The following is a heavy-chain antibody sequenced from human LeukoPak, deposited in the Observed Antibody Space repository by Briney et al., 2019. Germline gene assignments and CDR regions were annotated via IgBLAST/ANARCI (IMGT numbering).Heavy chain of an antibody. V-gene: IGHV1-69*04. CDR2: IIPILGIA. D-gene: IGHD3/OR15-3a*01. CDR3: ARDPVGPYNWFDP. Sequence: SVKVFCKASRHTFSSYTISWVTQAPGQALEWMERIIPILGIANYAQKFQGRVTITADKSTSTAYMELSSLRSEDTAVYYCARDPVGPYNWFDPWGQGTLVTVSS. J-gene: IGHJ5*02. CDR1: RHTFSSYT.